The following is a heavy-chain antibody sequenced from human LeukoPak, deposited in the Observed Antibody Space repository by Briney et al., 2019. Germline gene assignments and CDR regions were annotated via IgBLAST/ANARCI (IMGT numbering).Heavy chain of an antibody. Sequence: GGSLRLSCAASGFTFSRYWMSWVRQAPGKRLEWVANIKQDGSEKFYVDSVKGRFTISRDNAKNSLYLQMNSLRAEDTAVYYCARDTALGYVYCGNSVGFYFDYWGQGALVTVSS. CDR1: GFTFSRYW. J-gene: IGHJ4*02. CDR3: ARDTALGYVYCGNSVGFYFDY. D-gene: IGHD4-23*01. CDR2: IKQDGSEK. V-gene: IGHV3-7*01.